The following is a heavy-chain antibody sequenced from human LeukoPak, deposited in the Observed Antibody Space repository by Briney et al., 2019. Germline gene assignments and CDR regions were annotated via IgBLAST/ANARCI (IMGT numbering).Heavy chain of an antibody. CDR3: VRIVGHTTTDF. V-gene: IGHV3-30*09. CDR2: VSFDGRNK. CDR1: EFSLSSYA. J-gene: IGHJ4*02. D-gene: IGHD1-26*01. Sequence: PGGSLRLSCGASEFSLSSYAFHWVRQAPGKGLEWVSFVSFDGRNKNYADSVRGRFAISRDNSKNTLYLQMNSVTYEDTAVYFCVRIVGHTTTDFWGQGTIVTVSS.